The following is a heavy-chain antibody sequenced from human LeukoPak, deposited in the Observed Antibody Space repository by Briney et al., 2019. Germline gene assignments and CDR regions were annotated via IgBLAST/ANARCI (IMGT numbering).Heavy chain of an antibody. CDR1: GGSFRGYY. CDR3: ARVYGGKGY. D-gene: IGHD4-23*01. Sequence: SETLSLTCAVYGGSFRGYYWSWIRQPPGKGLEWIGEINHSGSTNYNPSLKSRVTISVDTSKNQFSLKLSSVTAADTAVYYCARVYGGKGYWGQGTLVTVSS. CDR2: INHSGST. J-gene: IGHJ4*02. V-gene: IGHV4-34*01.